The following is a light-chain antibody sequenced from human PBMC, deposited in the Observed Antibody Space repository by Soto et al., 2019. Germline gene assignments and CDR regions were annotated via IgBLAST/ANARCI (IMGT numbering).Light chain of an antibody. CDR3: SSYAGSSNV. Sequence: QSALTQPASVSGSPGQSITISCTGTSSDVGIYNLVSWYQQHPGKAPKLMIYEVSNRPSGVSNRFSGSKSGNTASLTISGLQAEDEADYYCSSYAGSSNVFGTGTKLTVL. CDR1: SSDVGIYNL. CDR2: EVS. V-gene: IGLV2-14*02. J-gene: IGLJ1*01.